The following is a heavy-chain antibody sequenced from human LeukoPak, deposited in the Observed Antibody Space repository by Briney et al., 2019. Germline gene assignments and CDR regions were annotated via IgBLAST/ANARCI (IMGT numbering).Heavy chain of an antibody. V-gene: IGHV3-33*06. D-gene: IGHD6-19*01. CDR3: AKAGGSGWHDPWYLDY. CDR2: IWFDGTNK. CDR1: GFTFSNYA. Sequence: GGSLRLSCAASGFTFSNYAMHWVRQAPGTGLELVAVIWFDGTNKYYGDSVRGRFTISRDNSKNRLYLQMNSLRAEDTAVYYCAKAGGSGWHDPWYLDYWGQGTLVTVSS. J-gene: IGHJ4*02.